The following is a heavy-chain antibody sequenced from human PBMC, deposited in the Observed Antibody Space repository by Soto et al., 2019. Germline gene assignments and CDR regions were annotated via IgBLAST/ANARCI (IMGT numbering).Heavy chain of an antibody. V-gene: IGHV1-69*13. CDR3: ATASIRINSAFDI. Sequence: SVKVSCKASGGTFSSYAISWVRQAPGQGLEWMGGIIPIFGTANYTQKFQGRVTITADESTSTAYMELSSLRSEDTAVYYCATASIRINSAFDICGQGPMVTVSS. J-gene: IGHJ3*02. D-gene: IGHD3-10*01. CDR1: GGTFSSYA. CDR2: IIPIFGTA.